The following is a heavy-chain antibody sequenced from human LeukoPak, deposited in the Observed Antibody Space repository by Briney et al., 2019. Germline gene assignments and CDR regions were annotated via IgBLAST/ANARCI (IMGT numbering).Heavy chain of an antibody. CDR1: GYSISSGYY. Sequence: SETLSLTCTVSGYSISSGYYWGWIRQPPGKGLEWIGSIYHSGSTYYNPSLKSRVTISVDTSKNQFSLKLSSVTAADTAVYYCARPYSSYYYMDVWGKGTTVTVSS. J-gene: IGHJ6*03. CDR3: ARPYSSYYYMDV. V-gene: IGHV4-38-2*02. D-gene: IGHD5-18*01. CDR2: IYHSGST.